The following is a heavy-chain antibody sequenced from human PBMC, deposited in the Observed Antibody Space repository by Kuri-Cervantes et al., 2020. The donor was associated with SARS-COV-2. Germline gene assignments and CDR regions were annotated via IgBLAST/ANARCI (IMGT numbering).Heavy chain of an antibody. J-gene: IGHJ5*02. Sequence: AGSLRLSCAASGFTFSSYWMSWVRQAPGKGLEWVANIKQDGSEKYYVDSVKGRFTISRDNAKNSLYLQMNSLRAEDTAVYYCARDRGIVVVPAAIWFDPWGQGTLVTVSS. CDR3: ARDRGIVVVPAAIWFDP. CDR1: GFTFSSYW. CDR2: IKQDGSEK. D-gene: IGHD2-2*01. V-gene: IGHV3-7*01.